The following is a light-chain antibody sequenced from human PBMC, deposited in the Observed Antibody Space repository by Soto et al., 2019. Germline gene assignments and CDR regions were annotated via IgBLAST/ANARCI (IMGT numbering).Light chain of an antibody. CDR3: QQYDNWPRT. Sequence: EIVMTQSPATLSVSPGERATLSCRASQSVDINLAWYQKKAGQAPRLLIFRASSRATGIPARFSGSGSGTEFTLTISSLQSEDFAVYYCQQYDNWPRTFGRGTKVDIK. V-gene: IGKV3-15*01. J-gene: IGKJ1*01. CDR1: QSVDIN. CDR2: RAS.